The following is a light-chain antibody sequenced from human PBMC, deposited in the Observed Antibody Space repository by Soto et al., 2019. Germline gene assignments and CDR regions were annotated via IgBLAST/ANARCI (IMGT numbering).Light chain of an antibody. Sequence: QSALTQPASVSGSPGQSITISCTGTSSDVGGYNYVSWYQQHPGKAPKLMIYDVSNRPSGVSNRFSGSKSGHTASLTISGLQAEDEADYYCSSYTTSSTRVFGTGTKVTVL. V-gene: IGLV2-14*01. CDR1: SSDVGGYNY. CDR3: SSYTTSSTRV. J-gene: IGLJ1*01. CDR2: DVS.